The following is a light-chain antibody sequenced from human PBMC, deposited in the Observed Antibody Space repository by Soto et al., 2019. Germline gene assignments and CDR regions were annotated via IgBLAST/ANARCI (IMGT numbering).Light chain of an antibody. V-gene: IGLV1-44*01. CDR2: SNN. J-gene: IGLJ3*02. Sequence: QSLLTQPPSVSATPGQRVTISCSGTYSNIGSNTVAWYQRLPGAAPKLPIYSNNERPSGVPDRFSGSKSGSSASLAIRGLQSEDEADYYCAAWDDSLDSPRMLFGGGTKVTVL. CDR1: YSNIGSNT. CDR3: AAWDDSLDSPRML.